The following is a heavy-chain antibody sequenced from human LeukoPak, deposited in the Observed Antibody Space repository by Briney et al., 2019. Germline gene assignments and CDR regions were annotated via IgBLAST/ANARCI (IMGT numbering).Heavy chain of an antibody. CDR3: ARDRRGSRGWYYFDY. CDR2: ISAYNGNT. J-gene: IGHJ4*02. V-gene: IGHV1-18*01. D-gene: IGHD6-19*01. Sequence: GASVKVSCKASGYTFTSYGISWVRQAPGQGLEWMGWISAYNGNTNYAQKLQGRVTMTTDTSTSTAYMELSSLSSEDTAVYYCARDRRGSRGWYYFDYWGQGTLVTVSS. CDR1: GYTFTSYG.